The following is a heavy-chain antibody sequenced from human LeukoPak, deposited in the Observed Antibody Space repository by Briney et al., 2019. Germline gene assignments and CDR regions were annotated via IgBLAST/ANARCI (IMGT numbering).Heavy chain of an antibody. CDR1: GFTFSSYA. J-gene: IGHJ3*01. Sequence: PGGSLRLSCAASGFTFSSYAMSWVRQAPGKGLEWVSAISGSGGTTHHADSVKGRLTISRVNSRNTVFLQMSSLRAEDAAVYYCAKGWSGYFRSPFDLWGRGTMVTVSS. CDR3: AKGWSGYFRSPFDL. D-gene: IGHD3-3*01. CDR2: ISGSGGTT. V-gene: IGHV3-23*01.